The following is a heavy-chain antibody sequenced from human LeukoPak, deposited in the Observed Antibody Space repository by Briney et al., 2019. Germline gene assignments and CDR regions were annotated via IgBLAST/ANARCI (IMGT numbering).Heavy chain of an antibody. Sequence: GGSLRLSCAASGSTFSSYAMSWVRQAPGKGLEWVSAISGSGGSTYYADSVKGRFTISRDNSKNTLYLQMNSLRAGDTAVYYCAKAGAYYDSSGYYYYYYMDVWGKGTTVTVSS. CDR1: GSTFSSYA. CDR2: ISGSGGST. CDR3: AKAGAYYDSSGYYYYYYMDV. V-gene: IGHV3-23*01. J-gene: IGHJ6*03. D-gene: IGHD3-22*01.